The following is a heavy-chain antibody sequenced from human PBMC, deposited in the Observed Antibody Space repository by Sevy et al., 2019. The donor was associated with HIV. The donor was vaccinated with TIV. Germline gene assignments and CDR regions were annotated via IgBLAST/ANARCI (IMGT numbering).Heavy chain of an antibody. V-gene: IGHV3-74*01. CDR2: INSDGSST. D-gene: IGHD6-19*01. Sequence: GGSLRLSCAASGFTFSSYWMHWVRQAPGKGLVWVSRINSDGSSTSYADSVKGRFTISRDNAKNTLYLQMNGLRAEDTAVYYCARDSSSGWFNYAFDIWGQGTMVTVSS. CDR3: ARDSSSGWFNYAFDI. J-gene: IGHJ3*02. CDR1: GFTFSSYW.